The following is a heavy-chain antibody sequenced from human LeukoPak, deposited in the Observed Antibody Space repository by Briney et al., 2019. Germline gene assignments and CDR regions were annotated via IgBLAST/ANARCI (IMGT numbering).Heavy chain of an antibody. J-gene: IGHJ3*02. V-gene: IGHV3-74*01. CDR3: ARDRLTNDAFDI. D-gene: IGHD2-8*01. Sequence: PGGSLRLSCAASGFTFNSYWMHWVRHAPGKGLVWVSRINSDGSGTIDADFVKGRFTISRDNSKNTLYLQMNSLRAEDTAMYYCARDRLTNDAFDIWGQGTMVTVSS. CDR2: INSDGSGT. CDR1: GFTFNSYW.